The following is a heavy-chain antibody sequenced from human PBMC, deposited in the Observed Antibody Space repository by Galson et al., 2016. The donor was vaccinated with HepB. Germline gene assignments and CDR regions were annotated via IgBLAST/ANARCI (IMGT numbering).Heavy chain of an antibody. Sequence: SLRLSCAASGFTFSSHDMHWVRQAPGKGLEWVSTIGTAGDTYYPDSVKGRFTLSRENAKNYLYLQMKSLRAGDPAVYYCVRGDGRPGDWYFDLWGRGTLVTVSS. CDR1: GFTFSSHD. J-gene: IGHJ2*01. D-gene: IGHD1-14*01. CDR2: IGTAGDT. CDR3: VRGDGRPGDWYFDL. V-gene: IGHV3-13*01.